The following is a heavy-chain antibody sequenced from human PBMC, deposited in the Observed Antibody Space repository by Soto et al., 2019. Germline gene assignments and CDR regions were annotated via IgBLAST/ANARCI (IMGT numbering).Heavy chain of an antibody. V-gene: IGHV3-30*03. Sequence: GGSLRLSCAASGFTFSSYGMHWVRQAPGKGLEWVAVISYDGSNKYYADSVKGRFTISRDNSKNTLYLQMNSLRAEDTAVYYCACNNDYYDSSGYYYGGAFDIWGQGTMVTVSS. J-gene: IGHJ3*02. CDR1: GFTFSSYG. D-gene: IGHD3-22*01. CDR3: ACNNDYYDSSGYYYGGAFDI. CDR2: ISYDGSNK.